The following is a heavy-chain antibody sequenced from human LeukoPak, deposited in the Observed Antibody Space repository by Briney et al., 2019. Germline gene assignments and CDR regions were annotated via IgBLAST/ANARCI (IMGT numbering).Heavy chain of an antibody. CDR1: GGPISSSSYY. Sequence: SETLSLTCTVSGGPISSSSYYWGWIRQPPGKGLEWIGSIYYSGSTYYNPSLKSRVTISVDTSKNQFSLKLSSVTAADTAVYYCARPRPSAHGGYYFDYWGQGTLVTVSS. V-gene: IGHV4-39*01. J-gene: IGHJ4*02. CDR2: IYYSGST. D-gene: IGHD3-16*01. CDR3: ARPRPSAHGGYYFDY.